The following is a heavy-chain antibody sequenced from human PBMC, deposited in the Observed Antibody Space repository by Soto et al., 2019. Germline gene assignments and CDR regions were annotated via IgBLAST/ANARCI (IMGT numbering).Heavy chain of an antibody. J-gene: IGHJ5*02. D-gene: IGHD2-15*01. Sequence: SETLSLTCAFSGNSISTGYYCCCSRHSPGKGLEWIGSIYQSGTTYYSPSLKSRVTISVDTSKNQFSLKLSSVTAADTDVYYCARGERVVAAKDNWLDHWGQRNLVTVSS. CDR1: GNSISTGYY. V-gene: IGHV4-38-2*01. CDR2: IYQSGTT. CDR3: ARGERVVAAKDNWLDH.